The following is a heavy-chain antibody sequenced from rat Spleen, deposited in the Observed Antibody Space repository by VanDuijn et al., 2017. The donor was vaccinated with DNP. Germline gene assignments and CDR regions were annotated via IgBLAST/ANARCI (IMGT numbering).Heavy chain of an antibody. CDR1: GFTFSDYN. V-gene: IGHV5S10*01. CDR3: AKEALRAPFDY. J-gene: IGHJ2*01. CDR2: IIYEGSST. Sequence: EVQLVESGGDLVQPGRSLKLSCAASGFTFSDYNMAWVRQAPKKGLEWVASIIYEGSSTHYGDSVKGRFTISRDNAKSTLYLQMESLRSEDTATYYCAKEALRAPFDYWGQGVMVTVSS. D-gene: IGHD3-1*01.